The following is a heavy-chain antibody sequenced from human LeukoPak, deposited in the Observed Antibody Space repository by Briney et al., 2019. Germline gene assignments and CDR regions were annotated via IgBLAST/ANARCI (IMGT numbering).Heavy chain of an antibody. CDR2: ISSSSSYI. CDR1: GFTFSSYA. J-gene: IGHJ6*03. CDR3: ARSSGRSPNREYMDV. V-gene: IGHV3-21*01. Sequence: PGGSLRLSCAASGFTFSSYAMNWVRQAPGKGLEWVSYISSSSSYIYYADSVKGRFTISRDNAKNSLYLQMNSLRAEDTAVYYCARSSGRSPNREYMDVWGKGTTVTVSS. D-gene: IGHD1-14*01.